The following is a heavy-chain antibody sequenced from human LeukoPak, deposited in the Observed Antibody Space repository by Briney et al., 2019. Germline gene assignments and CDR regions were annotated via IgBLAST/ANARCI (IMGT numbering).Heavy chain of an antibody. J-gene: IGHJ4*02. CDR1: GASINSHSYY. D-gene: IGHD2/OR15-2a*01. V-gene: IGHV4-39*01. Sequence: SETLSLTCTVSGASINSHSYYWGWIRQAPGKGLEWIGSVYYDGASYSNPALTSRAAVFVDTSRDQFSLGLSFVTAADTAIYYCVRHISTNTGYFDSCGQGILVSVSS. CDR2: VYYDGAS. CDR3: VRHISTNTGYFDS.